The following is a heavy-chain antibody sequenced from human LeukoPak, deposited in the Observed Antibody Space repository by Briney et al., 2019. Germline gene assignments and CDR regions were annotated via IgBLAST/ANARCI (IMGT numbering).Heavy chain of an antibody. CDR1: GGSISSGSYY. Sequence: PSQTPSLTCTVSGGSISSGSYYWSWIRQPAGKGLEWIGRIYTSGSTNYNPSLKSRVTMSVDTSKNQFSLKLSSVTAADTAVYYCARALSSSWDYYYDSSAPGFFDYWGQGTLVTVSS. V-gene: IGHV4-61*02. J-gene: IGHJ4*02. D-gene: IGHD3-22*01. CDR3: ARALSSSWDYYYDSSAPGFFDY. CDR2: IYTSGST.